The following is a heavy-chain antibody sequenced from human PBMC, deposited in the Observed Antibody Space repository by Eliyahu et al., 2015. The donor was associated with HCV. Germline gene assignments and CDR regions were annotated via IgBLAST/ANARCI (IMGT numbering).Heavy chain of an antibody. CDR2: IRDKAQSYTT. CDR1: GFTFSAHY. J-gene: IGHJ4*02. CDR3: ARDLYASAAFFDS. V-gene: IGHV3-72*01. D-gene: IGHD3-10*01. Sequence: EVLLVESGGGLVQPGGSLXLSCXASGFTFSAHYMDWVRQAPGKGLEWVGRIRDKAQSYTTEYAASVKGRFSISRDDSRNSLYLQMNSLKTEDTAVYYCARDLYASAAFFDSWGQGTLVTVSS.